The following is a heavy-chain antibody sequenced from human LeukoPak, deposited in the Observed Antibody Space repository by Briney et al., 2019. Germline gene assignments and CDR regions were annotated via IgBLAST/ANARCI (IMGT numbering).Heavy chain of an antibody. CDR3: ARDTNVEGDY. D-gene: IGHD2-8*01. CDR1: GYTFTSYY. Sequence: ASVKVSCKASGYTFTSYYMHWVRQAPGQGLEWMGRIIPIFGTANYAQKFQGRVTITTDESTSTAYMELSSLRSEDTAVYYCARDTNVEGDYWGQGTLVTVSS. J-gene: IGHJ4*02. CDR2: IIPIFGTA. V-gene: IGHV1-69*05.